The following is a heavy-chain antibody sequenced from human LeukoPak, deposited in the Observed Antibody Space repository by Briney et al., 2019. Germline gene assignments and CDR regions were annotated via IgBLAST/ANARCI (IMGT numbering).Heavy chain of an antibody. J-gene: IGHJ3*02. CDR3: ARNLWFGDSDAFDI. CDR2: IKEDGSEK. Sequence: GGSLRLSCEASGFIFSSYWMSWVRHTPEKGLEWVAIIKEDGSEKKYVDSVKGRFTISRDNAKRSLYLQMDSLRTEDTAVYYCARNLWFGDSDAFDIWGQGTMSPSLQ. CDR1: GFIFSSYW. V-gene: IGHV3-7*03. D-gene: IGHD3-10*01.